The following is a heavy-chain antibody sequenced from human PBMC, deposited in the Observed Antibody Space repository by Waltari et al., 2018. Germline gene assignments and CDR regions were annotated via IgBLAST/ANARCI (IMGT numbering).Heavy chain of an antibody. CDR1: GYSFTSYA. D-gene: IGHD2-15*01. J-gene: IGHJ4*02. V-gene: IGHV7-4-1*02. Sequence: QVQLVHSGSELKKPGASVKVSCKASGYSFTSYAMDWVRQAPGQGLEWMGWIDTNTGNPYYAQGFTGRFVFSLDTSLSTAYLQISGLTPGDTAVYYCARDLRGSAFEYWGQGALVTVSS. CDR3: ARDLRGSAFEY. CDR2: IDTNTGNP.